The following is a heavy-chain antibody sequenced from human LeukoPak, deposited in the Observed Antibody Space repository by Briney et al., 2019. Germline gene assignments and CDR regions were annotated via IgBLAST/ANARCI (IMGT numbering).Heavy chain of an antibody. J-gene: IGHJ4*02. D-gene: IGHD3-9*01. Sequence: ASVKVPCKASGYTFTGYYMHWVRQAPGQGLEWMGWINPNSGGTNYAQRFQGRVTMTRDTSITTAYMELGRLTSDDTAVYYCARNDILTADDYWGQGTLVTVSS. CDR3: ARNDILTADDY. CDR2: INPNSGGT. CDR1: GYTFTGYY. V-gene: IGHV1-2*02.